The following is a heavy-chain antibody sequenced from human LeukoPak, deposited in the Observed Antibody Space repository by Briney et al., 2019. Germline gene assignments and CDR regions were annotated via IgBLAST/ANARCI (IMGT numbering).Heavy chain of an antibody. CDR3: AKVVTGIVVGGVFHY. CDR1: GFTFSSYA. Sequence: GGSLRLSCAASGFTFSSYAMSWVRQAPGKGLEWVSAVSGSGGSTYYADSVKGRFTISRDNSKNTLYLQMNSLRAEDTAVYYCAKVVTGIVVGGVFHYWGQGTLVTVSS. J-gene: IGHJ4*02. V-gene: IGHV3-23*01. CDR2: VSGSGGST. D-gene: IGHD3-22*01.